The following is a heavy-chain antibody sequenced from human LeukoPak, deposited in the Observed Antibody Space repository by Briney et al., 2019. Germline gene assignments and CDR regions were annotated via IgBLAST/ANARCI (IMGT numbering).Heavy chain of an antibody. V-gene: IGHV1-18*01. Sequence: ASVKVSCKASGYIFTSYAINWVRQAPGQGLEWMGGISGNNDKTAYAQKLQGRVTMTTDTSTSTVYMELRSLTSDDTAVYYCARWGEGDSIDYWGQGTLVTVSS. J-gene: IGHJ4*02. D-gene: IGHD2-21*02. CDR1: GYIFTSYA. CDR3: ARWGEGDSIDY. CDR2: ISGNNDKT.